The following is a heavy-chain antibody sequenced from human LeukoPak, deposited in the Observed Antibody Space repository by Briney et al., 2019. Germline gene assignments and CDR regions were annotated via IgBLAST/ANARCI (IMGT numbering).Heavy chain of an antibody. D-gene: IGHD3-10*01. CDR3: AKDPNYYGSGGYYYYYYMDV. CDR2: IRYDGSNE. Sequence: GGSLRLSCAASGFTFSSYGMHWVGQAPGKGLEWVAFIRYDGSNEYYADAVKGRFTISRDNSKNTLYLQMNGLRAEDTAVYYCAKDPNYYGSGGYYYYYYMDVWGKGTTVTISS. J-gene: IGHJ6*03. CDR1: GFTFSSYG. V-gene: IGHV3-30*02.